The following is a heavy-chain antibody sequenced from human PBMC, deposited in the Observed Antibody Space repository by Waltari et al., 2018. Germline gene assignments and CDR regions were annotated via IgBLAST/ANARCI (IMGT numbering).Heavy chain of an antibody. CDR2: IIPILGIA. J-gene: IGHJ4*02. CDR3: ATRYHSSGWQNFDY. Sequence: QVQLVQSGAEVKKPGSSVKVSCKASGGTFSSYTISWVRQAPGQGLEWMGRIIPILGIANYAQKFQGRVTITADKSTSTAYMELSSLRSEDTAVYYCATRYHSSGWQNFDYWGQGTLVTVSS. V-gene: IGHV1-69*02. CDR1: GGTFSSYT. D-gene: IGHD6-19*01.